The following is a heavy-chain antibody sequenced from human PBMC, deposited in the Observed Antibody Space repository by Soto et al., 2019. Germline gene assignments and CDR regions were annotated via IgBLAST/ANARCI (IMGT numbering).Heavy chain of an antibody. V-gene: IGHV3-23*01. D-gene: IGHD6-19*01. J-gene: IGHJ4*02. CDR2: ISGNGGST. Sequence: GGSLGLSCAASGFTFSSGAMNWVRQAPGKGLEWVSTISGNGGSTYYADSVKGRFTISRDNSKNTLYLQMNSLRAEDTAVYYCAKEDSSGWYDDYWGQGTLVTVSS. CDR1: GFTFSSGA. CDR3: AKEDSSGWYDDY.